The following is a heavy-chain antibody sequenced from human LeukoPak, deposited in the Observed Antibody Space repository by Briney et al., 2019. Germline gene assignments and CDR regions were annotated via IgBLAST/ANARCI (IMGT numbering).Heavy chain of an antibody. Sequence: AASVKVSCKASGGTFSSYANSWVRQAPGQGLEWMGRIIPIFGIANYAQKFQGRVTITADKSTSTAYMELSSLRSEDTAVYYCARMVVAAGYYYGMDVWGQGTTVTVSS. CDR2: IIPIFGIA. CDR3: ARMVVAAGYYYGMDV. D-gene: IGHD2-15*01. J-gene: IGHJ6*02. CDR1: GGTFSSYA. V-gene: IGHV1-69*04.